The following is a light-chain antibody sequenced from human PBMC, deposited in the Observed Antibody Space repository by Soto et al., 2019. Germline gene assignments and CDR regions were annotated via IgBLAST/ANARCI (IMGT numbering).Light chain of an antibody. J-gene: IGLJ1*01. CDR1: ASNIGGYNL. CDR2: EDV. Sequence: QSVLTQPASVSGSPGQSITITCTGSASNIGGYNLVSWYQHHAGKAPKVIIYEDVKRPSGVSNRFSGFKSGTTASLTISGLQAEDEADYYCCSYVGATTYVFGSGTKVTVL. CDR3: CSYVGATTYV. V-gene: IGLV2-23*01.